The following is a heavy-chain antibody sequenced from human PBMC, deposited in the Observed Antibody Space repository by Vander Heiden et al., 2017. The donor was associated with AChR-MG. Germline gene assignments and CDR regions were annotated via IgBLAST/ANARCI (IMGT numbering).Heavy chain of an antibody. D-gene: IGHD6-6*01. J-gene: IGHJ6*02. CDR2: INHSGST. V-gene: IGHV4-34*01. Sequence: QVQLQQWGAGLLKPSETLSLTCAVYGGSFSGYYWSWIRQPPGKGLEWIGEINHSGSTNYNPSLKSRVTISVDMSKNQFSLKLSSVTAADTAVYYCAGRRRAARYYYYGMDVWGQGTTVTVSS. CDR1: GGSFSGYY. CDR3: AGRRRAARYYYYGMDV.